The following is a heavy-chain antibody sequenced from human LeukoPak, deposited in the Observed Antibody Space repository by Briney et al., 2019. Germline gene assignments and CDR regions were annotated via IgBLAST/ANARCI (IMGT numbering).Heavy chain of an antibody. D-gene: IGHD3-22*01. CDR3: ARHKRAYYYDSSGYPDY. CDR1: GGSLSSSSYS. V-gene: IGHV4-39*01. CDR2: IYYSGNT. Sequence: SETLSLTCTVSGGSLSSSSYSWGWICQPPGKGLEWIGSIYYSGNTYYNPSLKSRVTISVDTSKNQFSLKLTSVTAADTAVYYCARHKRAYYYDSSGYPDYWGQGTLVTVSS. J-gene: IGHJ4*02.